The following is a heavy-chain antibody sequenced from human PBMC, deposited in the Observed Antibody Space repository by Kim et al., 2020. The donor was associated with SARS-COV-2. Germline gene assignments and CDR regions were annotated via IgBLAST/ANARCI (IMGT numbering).Heavy chain of an antibody. V-gene: IGHV4-31*02. D-gene: IGHD3-22*01. Sequence: STYYNPSLKSRVTISVDTSKNQFSLKLSSVTAADTAVYYCARDNYYDSSSWGQGTLVTVSS. CDR3: ARDNYYDSSS. J-gene: IGHJ4*02. CDR2: ST.